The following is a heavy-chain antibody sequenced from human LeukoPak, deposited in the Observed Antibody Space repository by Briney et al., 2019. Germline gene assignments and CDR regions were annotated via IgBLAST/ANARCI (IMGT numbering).Heavy chain of an antibody. CDR1: GFTFSSYA. Sequence: GGSLRLSCAASGFTFSSYAMSWVRQAPGKGLEYVSAISSNGGSTYYANSVKGRFTISRDNSKNTLYLQMGSLRAEDMAVYYCARGGEAAWFDYWGQGTLVTVSS. CDR3: ARGGEAAWFDY. J-gene: IGHJ4*02. V-gene: IGHV3-64*01. D-gene: IGHD6-13*01. CDR2: ISSNGGST.